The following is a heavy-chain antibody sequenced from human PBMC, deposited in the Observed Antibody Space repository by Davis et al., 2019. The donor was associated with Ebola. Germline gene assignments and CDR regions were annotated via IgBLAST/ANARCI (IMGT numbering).Heavy chain of an antibody. V-gene: IGHV3-23*01. D-gene: IGHD1-7*01. CDR1: GFTFSTYV. CDR3: ANDPLGVGTGTFEN. CDR2: ISGSGEKI. J-gene: IGHJ4*02. Sequence: PGRSLRLSCAASGFTFSTYVMSWVRQAPGKGLEWVSAISGSGEKIYYADSVKGRFTISRDNSKSTLYVQMNSLRDEDTAVYYCANDPLGVGTGTFENWGQGTLVTVSS.